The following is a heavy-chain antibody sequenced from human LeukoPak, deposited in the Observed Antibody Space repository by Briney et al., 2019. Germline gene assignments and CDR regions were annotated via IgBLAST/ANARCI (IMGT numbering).Heavy chain of an antibody. V-gene: IGHV1-2*02. Sequence: GASVKVSCKASGYTFTDYYMHWVRQAPGQGLVWMGWINPNSCCTNCAQKFQDRVTITRDTSISTAYMELSRLRSDDTALYYCARDGGLDSWGQGTLVTVSS. CDR1: GYTFTDYY. CDR2: INPNSCCT. J-gene: IGHJ4*02. CDR3: ARDGGLDS. D-gene: IGHD3-16*01.